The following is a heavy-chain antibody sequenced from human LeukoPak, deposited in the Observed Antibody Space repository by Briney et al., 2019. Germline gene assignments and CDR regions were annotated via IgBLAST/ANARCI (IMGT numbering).Heavy chain of an antibody. CDR1: GRTFSSYA. Sequence: GASVKVSCKSSGRTFSSYAISWVRQAPGQGLEWMGGIIPIFGTANYAQKFQGRVTITTDESTSTAYMELSSLRSEDTAVYYCAGSPYSSGWYPFGGYYYYYYVDVWGKGTTVTVSS. CDR3: AGSPYSSGWYPFGGYYYYYYVDV. J-gene: IGHJ6*03. D-gene: IGHD6-19*01. CDR2: IIPIFGTA. V-gene: IGHV1-69*05.